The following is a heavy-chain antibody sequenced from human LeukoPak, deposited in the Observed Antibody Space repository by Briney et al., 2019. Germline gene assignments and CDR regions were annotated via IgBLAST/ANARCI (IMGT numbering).Heavy chain of an antibody. CDR1: GFTFSSYA. V-gene: IGHV3-30-3*01. CDR2: ISHDGSNK. CDR3: ARGGYGDYSSYYYGMDV. J-gene: IGHJ6*02. Sequence: GRYLRLSCAASGFTFSSYAMHWVRQAPGKGLGWVAVISHDGSNKYYADSVKGRFTISRDNSKNTLYLQMNSLRAEDTAVYYCARGGYGDYSSYYYGMDVWGQGTTVTVSS. D-gene: IGHD4-17*01.